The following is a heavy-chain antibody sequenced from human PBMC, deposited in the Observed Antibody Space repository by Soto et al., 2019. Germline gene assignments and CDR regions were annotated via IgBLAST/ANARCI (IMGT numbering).Heavy chain of an antibody. CDR3: ARDSSGIIY. Sequence: SETLCIGCTFSDGCISSYYWSWIRQPPGKGLEWIGYIYYSGSTNYNPSLKSRVTISVDTSNNQFSLKLSSVTAADTAVYYCARDSSGIIYWGQGTLVTVSS. J-gene: IGHJ4*02. V-gene: IGHV4-59*01. CDR1: DGCISSYY. D-gene: IGHD6-19*01. CDR2: IYYSGST.